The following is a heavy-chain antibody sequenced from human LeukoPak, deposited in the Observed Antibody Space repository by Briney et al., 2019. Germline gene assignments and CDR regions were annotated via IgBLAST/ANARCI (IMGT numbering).Heavy chain of an antibody. V-gene: IGHV4-31*03. Sequence: PSQTLSLTCTVSGGSISSGGYCWSWVRQHRGKGLEWIVYIYCSRSPYSNPSLKSRFTISVDTSKNQFSLKLSSVTAADTAVYYCARETAPRQYFDYWGQGTLVTVSS. CDR1: GGSISSGGYC. D-gene: IGHD6-6*01. J-gene: IGHJ4*02. CDR2: IYCSRSP. CDR3: ARETAPRQYFDY.